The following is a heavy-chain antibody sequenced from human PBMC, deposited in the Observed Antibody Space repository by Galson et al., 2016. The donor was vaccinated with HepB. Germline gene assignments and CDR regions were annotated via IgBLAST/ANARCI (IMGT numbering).Heavy chain of an antibody. CDR3: ARTSGRFAARRSYHIDY. J-gene: IGHJ4*02. V-gene: IGHV4-4*02. CDR2: IYYIGNT. Sequence: SETLSLTCAVSGGSISSSNWWSWVRQPPGKGLEWIGEIYYIGNTKYNPSVASRLTLSIDRSGNQLSLQLTSVTAADTARYFCARTSGRFAARRSYHIDYWGRGPSVTVSS. CDR1: GGSISSSNW. D-gene: IGHD3-16*02.